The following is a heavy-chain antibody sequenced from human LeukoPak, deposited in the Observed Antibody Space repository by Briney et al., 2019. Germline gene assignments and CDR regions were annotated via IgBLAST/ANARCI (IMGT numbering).Heavy chain of an antibody. CDR1: GYSFTNYG. D-gene: IGHD6-19*01. CDR3: ARGSGWWPHYYFDY. V-gene: IGHV1-18*01. J-gene: IGHJ4*02. CDR2: ISGYNSKP. Sequence: ASVKVSCKASGYSFTNYGITWVRQAPGQGLEWMGWISGYNSKPFYAQNFQGRVTMTTDTSTSTVYMELRSLRSDDTAVYYCARGSGWWPHYYFDYWGQGTLVIVSS.